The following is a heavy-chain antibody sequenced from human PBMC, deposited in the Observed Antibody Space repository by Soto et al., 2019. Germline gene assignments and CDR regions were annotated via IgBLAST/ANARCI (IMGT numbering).Heavy chain of an antibody. D-gene: IGHD3-22*01. J-gene: IGHJ4*02. CDR3: ERRDSSGYYAY. CDR2: IHPGDSDT. Sequence: GEPLKISCEGSGYSFTSYWINWLRQMPGKGLEWMGIIHPGDSDTRYSPSFQGQVTVSADKSISTAYLQWSSLKPSDTAMYYCERRDSSGYYAYWGQGTQVTVSS. CDR1: GYSFTSYW. V-gene: IGHV5-51*01.